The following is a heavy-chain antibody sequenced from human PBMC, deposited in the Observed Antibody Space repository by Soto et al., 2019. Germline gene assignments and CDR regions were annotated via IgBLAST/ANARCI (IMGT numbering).Heavy chain of an antibody. Sequence: QVQLVQSGAEVKKPGSSVKVSCKASGGTFSSYAISWVRQAPGQGLEWMGGILPIFGTANYAQKFQGRVTITADDSTSTADMELSSLGSEDTAVYYCARSGLNYYDSSGYYSKAIFDYCGQGTLVTVSS. CDR1: GGTFSSYA. V-gene: IGHV1-69*01. CDR2: ILPIFGTA. J-gene: IGHJ4*02. D-gene: IGHD3-22*01. CDR3: ARSGLNYYDSSGYYSKAIFDY.